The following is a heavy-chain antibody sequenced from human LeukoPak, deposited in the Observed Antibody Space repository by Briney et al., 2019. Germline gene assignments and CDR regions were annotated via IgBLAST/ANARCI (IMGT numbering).Heavy chain of an antibody. V-gene: IGHV4-39*07. CDR3: ARDSPPPPYGSGSRGWFDP. D-gene: IGHD3-10*01. CDR1: GGSISSSSYY. Sequence: SETLSLTCTVSGGSISSSSYYWGWIRQPPGKGLEWIGNIYYSGSTYYNPSLKSRVTISVDTSKNQFSLKLSSVTAADTAVYYCARDSPPPPYGSGSRGWFDPWGQGTLVTVSS. CDR2: IYYSGST. J-gene: IGHJ5*02.